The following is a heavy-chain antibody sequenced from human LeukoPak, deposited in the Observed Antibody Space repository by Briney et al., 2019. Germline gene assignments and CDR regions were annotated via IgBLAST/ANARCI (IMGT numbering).Heavy chain of an antibody. Sequence: ASVKVSCKASGYTLTGYYLHWVRQAPGQGLEWMGWINASNGAATYAEKFRGRVTMSRDTSINTAYMELSSLTSDDTAVYYCARVLSGWYAAYWGQGTLVTISS. CDR1: GYTLTGYY. J-gene: IGHJ4*02. CDR2: INASNGAA. CDR3: ARVLSGWYAAY. V-gene: IGHV1-2*02. D-gene: IGHD6-19*01.